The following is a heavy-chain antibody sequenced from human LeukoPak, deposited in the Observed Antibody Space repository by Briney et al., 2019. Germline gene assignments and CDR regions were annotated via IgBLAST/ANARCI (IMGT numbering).Heavy chain of an antibody. Sequence: SQTLSLTCTVSGDSISSDDYYWNWIRQPPGKGLEWIGSISYSGSTNYNPSLESRVTISVDTSKNQISLKLSSVTAADTAIYYCARAPERWYSYGSYTYHYMDVWGRGTTVTVSS. CDR2: ISYSGST. V-gene: IGHV4-61*08. J-gene: IGHJ6*03. CDR1: GDSISSDDYY. D-gene: IGHD3-10*01. CDR3: ARAPERWYSYGSYTYHYMDV.